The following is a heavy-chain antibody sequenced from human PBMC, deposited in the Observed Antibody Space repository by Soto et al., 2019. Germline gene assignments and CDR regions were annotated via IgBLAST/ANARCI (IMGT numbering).Heavy chain of an antibody. CDR2: IKSKTDGGTT. CDR1: GFTFSNAW. D-gene: IGHD3-9*01. Sequence: EVQLVESGGGLVKPGGSLRLSCAASGFTFSNAWMNWVRQAPGKGLEWVGRIKSKTDGGTTDYAAPVKGRFTISRDDSKNTLYLQMNSLKTEDTAVYYCTTDRYFDWLLDFDYWGQGTLVTVSS. J-gene: IGHJ4*02. V-gene: IGHV3-15*07. CDR3: TTDRYFDWLLDFDY.